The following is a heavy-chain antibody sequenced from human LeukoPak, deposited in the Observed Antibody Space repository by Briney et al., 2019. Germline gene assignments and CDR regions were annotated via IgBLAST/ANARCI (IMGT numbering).Heavy chain of an antibody. D-gene: IGHD1-14*01. CDR1: GFTFSTYS. CDR2: VSSSSTYI. V-gene: IGHV3-21*01. J-gene: IGHJ4*02. Sequence: GGSLRLSCAASGFTFSTYSMNWVRQAPGQGLEWVSSVSSSSTYIYYADSVKGRFTISRDNSKNSLYLQMNNLRAEDTAVYYCARWDRFHGVWGQGTLVTVSS. CDR3: ARWDRFHGV.